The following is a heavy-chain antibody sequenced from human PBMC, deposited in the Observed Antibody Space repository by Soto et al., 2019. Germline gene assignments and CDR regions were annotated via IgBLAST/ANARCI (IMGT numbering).Heavy chain of an antibody. J-gene: IGHJ4*02. CDR1: GFTFSNHG. V-gene: IGHV3-30*18. Sequence: PGGSLRLSCEASGFTFSNHGIHWIRQAPGKGLDWVADISYDGNEKFYADSVKGRFTISRDNYKNTVYLQMNSLRAEDTAFYYCAKDSISDRETFNFDSWGQGTLVTV. CDR2: ISYDGNEK. D-gene: IGHD1-26*01. CDR3: AKDSISDRETFNFDS.